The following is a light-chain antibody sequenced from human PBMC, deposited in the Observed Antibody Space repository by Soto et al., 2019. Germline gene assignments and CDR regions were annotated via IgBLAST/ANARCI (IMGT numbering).Light chain of an antibody. CDR2: DVS. V-gene: IGLV2-14*03. J-gene: IGLJ1*01. CDR3: ISYTGSSTPFV. CDR1: SSDVGGYNY. Sequence: QSALTQPASVSGSPGQSISISCTGTSSDVGGYNYVSWYQQHPGKAPKLMIYDVSNRPSGVSNRFSGSKSGNTASLTISGLQAEDEADYYCISYTGSSTPFVFGTGTKLTVL.